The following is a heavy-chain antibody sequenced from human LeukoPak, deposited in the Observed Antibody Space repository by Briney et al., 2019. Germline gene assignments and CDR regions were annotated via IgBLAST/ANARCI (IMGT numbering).Heavy chain of an antibody. Sequence: PGGSLRLSCAASGFTFDDYARHWVRQAPGKGLEWVSGISWNSGSIGYADSVKGRFTISRDNAKNSLYLQMNSLRAEDTALYYCAKTPTPGTMIVVAPFDYWGQGTLVTVSS. CDR2: ISWNSGSI. J-gene: IGHJ4*02. D-gene: IGHD3-22*01. CDR1: GFTFDDYA. V-gene: IGHV3-9*01. CDR3: AKTPTPGTMIVVAPFDY.